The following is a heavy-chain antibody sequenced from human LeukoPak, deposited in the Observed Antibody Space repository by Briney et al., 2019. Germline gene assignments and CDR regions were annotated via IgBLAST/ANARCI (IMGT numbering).Heavy chain of an antibody. CDR1: GGSISSSSHY. CDR3: HYYYDTTGYFR. D-gene: IGHD3-22*01. CDR2: ISYSGTT. Sequence: SETLSLTCTVSGGSISSSSHYWGWIRQPPGKGLEWIGFISYSGTTYHNPSLKSRVTISVDTSKNQFSLQLSSVTAADTAVYYCHYYYDTTGYFRWGQGTLVTVSS. V-gene: IGHV4-39*01. J-gene: IGHJ4*02.